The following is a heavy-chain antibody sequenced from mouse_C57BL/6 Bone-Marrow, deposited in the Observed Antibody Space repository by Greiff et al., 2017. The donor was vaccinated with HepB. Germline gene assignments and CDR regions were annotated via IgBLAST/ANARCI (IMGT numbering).Heavy chain of an antibody. CDR1: GFTFSSYA. V-gene: IGHV5-4*01. J-gene: IGHJ3*01. CDR3: ARDGYDGAWFAY. D-gene: IGHD2-2*01. CDR2: ISDGGSYT. Sequence: EVKLQESGGGLVKPGGSLKLSCAASGFTFSSYAMSWVRQTPEKRLEWVATISDGGSYTYYPDNVKGRFTISRDNAKNNLYLQMSHLKSEDTAMYYCARDGYDGAWFAYWGQGTLVTVSA.